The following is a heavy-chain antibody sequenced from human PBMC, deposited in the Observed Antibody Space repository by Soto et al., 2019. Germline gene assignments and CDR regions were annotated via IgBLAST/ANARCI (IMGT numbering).Heavy chain of an antibody. V-gene: IGHV3-74*01. Sequence: GSLRLSCAASGFTFGNYWMHWVRQAPGKGLVWVSRISDYGRINYADSVKDRFIISRDDARSELYLQLNDVRVEDTATYYCARGGLEPFDHWGQGALVTVSS. CDR1: GFTFGNYW. J-gene: IGHJ4*02. CDR2: ISDYGRI. D-gene: IGHD1-1*01. CDR3: ARGGLEPFDH.